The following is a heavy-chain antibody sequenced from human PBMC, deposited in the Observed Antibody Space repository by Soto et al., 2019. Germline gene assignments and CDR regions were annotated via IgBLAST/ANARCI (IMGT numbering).Heavy chain of an antibody. D-gene: IGHD2-15*01. CDR3: ARLYCSASSCYSVGGFDI. Sequence: LRLSCAASGFTFSTYGMHWVRQAPGKGLEWVALVWFDGSDKYSSDSVKGRFTISRDNSKNTLYLQMNSLRAEDTAVYYCARLYCSASSCYSVGGFDIWGQGTMVT. CDR1: GFTFSTYG. J-gene: IGHJ3*02. V-gene: IGHV3-33*01. CDR2: VWFDGSDK.